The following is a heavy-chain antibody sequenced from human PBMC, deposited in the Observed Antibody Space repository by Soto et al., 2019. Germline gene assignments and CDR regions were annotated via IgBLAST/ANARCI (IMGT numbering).Heavy chain of an antibody. V-gene: IGHV1-18*01. J-gene: IGHJ6*02. CDR1: GYTLTSYG. D-gene: IGHD2-2*01. CDR2: ISAYNGNT. Sequence: QVQLVQSGAEVKKPGASVKVSCKASGYTLTSYGISWVRQAPGQGLEWMGWISAYNGNTNYAQKLQGRVTMTTDTSTSTAYMELRSLRSDDTAVYYCARAVYCSSTSCYSHYGMDVWGQGTTVTVSS. CDR3: ARAVYCSSTSCYSHYGMDV.